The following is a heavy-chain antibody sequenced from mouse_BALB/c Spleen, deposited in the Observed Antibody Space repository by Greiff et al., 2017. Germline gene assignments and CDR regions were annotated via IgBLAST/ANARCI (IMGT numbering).Heavy chain of an antibody. J-gene: IGHJ3*01. CDR1: GFTFSSYA. D-gene: IGHD1-1*01. CDR2: ISSGGSYT. CDR3: ARDGATVVEGTWFAY. Sequence: EVQLVESGGGLVKPGGSLKLSCAASGFTFSSYAMSWVRQSPEKRLEWVAEISSGGSYTYYPDTVTGRFTISRDNAKNTLYLEMSSLRSEDTAMYYCARDGATVVEGTWFAYWGQGALVTV. V-gene: IGHV5-9-4*01.